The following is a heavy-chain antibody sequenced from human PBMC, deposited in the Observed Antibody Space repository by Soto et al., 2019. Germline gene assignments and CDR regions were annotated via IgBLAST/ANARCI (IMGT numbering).Heavy chain of an antibody. D-gene: IGHD2-15*01. CDR1: VGSFSGYY. CDR3: ARGQRSCTGGRCPRTFLDY. Sequence: QVQLQQWGAGLLKTSETLSLTCAVYVGSFSGYYWSWIRQPPGKGLEWIGEINHSGSTNYNPSLKSRVTISVDTSKNQFSLKLSSVTAADTAVYYCARGQRSCTGGRCPRTFLDYWGQGTLVTGSS. J-gene: IGHJ4*02. CDR2: INHSGST. V-gene: IGHV4-34*01.